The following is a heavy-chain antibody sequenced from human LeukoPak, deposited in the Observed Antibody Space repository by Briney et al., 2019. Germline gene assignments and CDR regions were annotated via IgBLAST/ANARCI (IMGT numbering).Heavy chain of an antibody. CDR3: ARVRHYPYSSSWYGAFDI. Sequence: GGSLRLSCAASGFTFSDYYMSWIRQAPGKGLEWVSYISSSGSTIYYADSVKGRFTISRDNAKNSLYLQMNSLRAEDTAVYYRARVRHYPYSSSWYGAFDIWGQGTMVTVSS. J-gene: IGHJ3*02. V-gene: IGHV3-11*04. D-gene: IGHD6-13*01. CDR2: ISSSGSTI. CDR1: GFTFSDYY.